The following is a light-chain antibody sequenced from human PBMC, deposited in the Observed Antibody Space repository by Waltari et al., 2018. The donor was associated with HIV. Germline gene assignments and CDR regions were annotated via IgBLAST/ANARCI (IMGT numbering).Light chain of an antibody. V-gene: IGKV3D-11*02. CDR1: QSVVLS. CDR3: PPRPLSPLT. CDR2: DAF. Sequence: DIRLTKQTATTAGSPGERATLSCRASQSVVLSLAWYQQKSGQAPRLLIYDAFNRATGTPADFTLTISSLAPEDVAVYYCPPRPLSPLTFGVGTKVE. J-gene: IGKJ4*01.